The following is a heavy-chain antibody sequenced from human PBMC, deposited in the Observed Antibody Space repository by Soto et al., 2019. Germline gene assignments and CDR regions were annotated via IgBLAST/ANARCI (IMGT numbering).Heavy chain of an antibody. Sequence: EVQLLESGGGLVQPGGSLRLSCAASGFTFSTYAMSWVRQAPGKGLEWVSATTGSGDYTYYADSVKGRFSIFRDNSKNTLYLQMNSLRAEDTAVYFCAKEKGKRCGEFEAWGQGTLVTVSS. J-gene: IGHJ4*01. CDR1: GFTFSTYA. CDR2: TTGSGDYT. D-gene: IGHD3-10*01. CDR3: AKEKGKRCGEFEA. V-gene: IGHV3-23*01.